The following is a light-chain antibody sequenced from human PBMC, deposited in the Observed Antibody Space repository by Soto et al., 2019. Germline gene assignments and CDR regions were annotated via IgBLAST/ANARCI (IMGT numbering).Light chain of an antibody. CDR3: QHYNDYSRR. Sequence: DIQMTQSPSPLSASLGDRVTITCRASQSISSWLAWYQQKPGKAPKLLIYMASNLRSGVPSRFSGSGSGTEVTLTISSLQPDDFATYYCQHYNDYSRRFGEGTKVEIK. J-gene: IGKJ4*01. CDR2: MAS. CDR1: QSISSW. V-gene: IGKV1-5*03.